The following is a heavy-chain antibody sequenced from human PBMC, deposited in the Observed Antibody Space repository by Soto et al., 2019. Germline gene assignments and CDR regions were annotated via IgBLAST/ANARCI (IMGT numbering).Heavy chain of an antibody. J-gene: IGHJ4*02. Sequence: QVQLVQSGAEVKKPGASVKLSCKASGYSFTSYYIDWVRQAPGQGLEWIGMINPSGGSTESAQKFQGRVTMTRDTSTSTVYLELSGLRFEDTAVYFCDRDAEVGHIENWGQGTLVTVSS. CDR2: INPSGGST. CDR1: GYSFTSYY. V-gene: IGHV1-46*01. CDR3: DRDAEVGHIEN.